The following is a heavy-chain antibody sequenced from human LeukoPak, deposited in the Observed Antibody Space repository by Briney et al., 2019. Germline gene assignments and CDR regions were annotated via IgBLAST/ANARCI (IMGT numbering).Heavy chain of an antibody. J-gene: IGHJ4*02. D-gene: IGHD6-19*01. Sequence: PSETLSLTCTVSGGSISSYYWSWIRQPPGKGLEWIGYIYYSGSTNYNPSLKSRVTISVDTSKNQFSLKLSSVTAADTAVYYCARSTHSYSSGWCGPLEYYFDYWGQGTLVTVSS. V-gene: IGHV4-59*08. CDR1: GGSISSYY. CDR2: IYYSGST. CDR3: ARSTHSYSSGWCGPLEYYFDY.